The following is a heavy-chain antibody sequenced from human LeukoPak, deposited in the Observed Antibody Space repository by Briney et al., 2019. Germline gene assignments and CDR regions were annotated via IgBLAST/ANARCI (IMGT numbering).Heavy chain of an antibody. J-gene: IGHJ3*02. V-gene: IGHV3-15*01. CDR2: IKSKTSGGTT. D-gene: IGHD5-18*01. Sequence: PGGSLRLSCGASRFTFSNAWMSWVRQAPGKGLEWVGRIKSKTSGGTTDYAAPVKGRFAIPREDSKNTLYLQMNSLKTEDAGVYYCTTEGYTYGYHSFDIWGQGTMVTVSS. CDR1: RFTFSNAW. CDR3: TTEGYTYGYHSFDI.